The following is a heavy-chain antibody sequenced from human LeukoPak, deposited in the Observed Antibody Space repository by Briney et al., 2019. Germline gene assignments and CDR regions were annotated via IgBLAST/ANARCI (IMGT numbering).Heavy chain of an antibody. J-gene: IGHJ6*03. V-gene: IGHV4-39*07. Sequence: PSQTLSLTCTVSGGSISSSSYYWGWIRQPPGKGLEWIGSIYYSGSTYFNPSLKSRVTISVDTSKNQFSLKLSSVTAADTAVYYCVRVPVGHRRYYYYYYMDVWGKGTTVTVSS. CDR1: GGSISSSSYY. D-gene: IGHD3/OR15-3a*01. CDR3: VRVPVGHRRYYYYYYMDV. CDR2: IYYSGST.